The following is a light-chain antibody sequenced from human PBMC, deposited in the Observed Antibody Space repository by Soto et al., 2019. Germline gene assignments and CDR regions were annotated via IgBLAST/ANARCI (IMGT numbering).Light chain of an antibody. J-gene: IGLJ2*01. Sequence: QSALTQPASVSGSPGQSITISCTGTRSDVGSYNLVSWYQQHPGKAPKLMIYEVNKRPSGVSNRFSGSKSGNTASLTISGLQAEDEADYYCCSYAGSRAVVFGGGTKLTVL. CDR1: RSDVGSYNL. CDR2: EVN. V-gene: IGLV2-23*02. CDR3: CSYAGSRAVV.